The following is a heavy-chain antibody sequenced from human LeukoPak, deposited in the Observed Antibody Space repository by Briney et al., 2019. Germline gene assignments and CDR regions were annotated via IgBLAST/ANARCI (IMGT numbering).Heavy chain of an antibody. D-gene: IGHD3-10*01. V-gene: IGHV4-39*01. CDR1: GGSISSNSYY. J-gene: IGHJ6*03. CDR3: ARHRYYYRSGSYYGAPYYMDV. CDR2: IYYSGST. Sequence: SETLSPTCTVSGGSISSNSYYWGWIRQPPGKGLEWIGSIYYSGSTYYNPSLKSRVTISVDTSKNHFSLKLSSVTAADTAVYYCARHRYYYRSGSYYGAPYYMDVWGKGTTVTISS.